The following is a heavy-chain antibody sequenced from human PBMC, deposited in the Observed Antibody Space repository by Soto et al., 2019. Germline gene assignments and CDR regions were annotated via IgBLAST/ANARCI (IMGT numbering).Heavy chain of an antibody. V-gene: IGHV3-23*01. CDR2: ISGSDNRV. CDR1: GFTFSTYH. CDR3: AKILSVTTNYWHGMDV. D-gene: IGHD4-17*01. J-gene: IGHJ6*02. Sequence: DEQLLESGGGLVQPGGSLRLSCAASGFTFSTYHMVWVRQAPGKGLESVASISGSDNRVFYADSVKGRFTVSRDNSKNTLYLQMNSLRVEDSDVYYCAKILSVTTNYWHGMDVWGQGTTVTVSS.